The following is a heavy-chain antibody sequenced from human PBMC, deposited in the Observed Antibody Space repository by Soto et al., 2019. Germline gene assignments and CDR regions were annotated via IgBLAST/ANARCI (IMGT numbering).Heavy chain of an antibody. Sequence: ASVKVSCKVSGYTLTELSMHWVRQAPGKGFEWMGGFDPEDGETIYAQKFQGRVTISVDTSKNQFSLKLNSVTTADTAVYYCARDLWGYCGTDCYPLDVWGQGTTVTVSS. V-gene: IGHV1-24*01. J-gene: IGHJ6*02. CDR3: ARDLWGYCGTDCYPLDV. CDR1: GYTLTELS. D-gene: IGHD2-21*02. CDR2: FDPEDGET.